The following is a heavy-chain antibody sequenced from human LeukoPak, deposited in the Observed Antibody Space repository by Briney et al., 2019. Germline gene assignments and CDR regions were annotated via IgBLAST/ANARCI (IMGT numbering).Heavy chain of an antibody. CDR1: GFTFDDYA. Sequence: SLRLSCAASGFTFDDYAMLWVRPAPGKGLEWVSGISWNSGSIGYADSVKRRFTISRDNAKHSLYLQMNSLRAEDTALYYCATDRGGSYRNFDYWGQGTLVTVSS. V-gene: IGHV3-9*01. D-gene: IGHD1-26*01. CDR2: ISWNSGSI. CDR3: ATDRGGSYRNFDY. J-gene: IGHJ4*02.